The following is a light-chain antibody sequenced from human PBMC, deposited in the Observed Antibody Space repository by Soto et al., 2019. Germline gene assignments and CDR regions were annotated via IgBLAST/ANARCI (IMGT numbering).Light chain of an antibody. CDR2: EVT. CDR1: SSDVGTYNY. J-gene: IGLJ3*02. CDR3: SSHAASGV. V-gene: IGLV2-8*01. Sequence: QSALTQPPSASGSPGQSVTISCTGTSSDVGTYNYVSWYQHHPGKAPKLIIYEVTNRPSGVPDRFSGSKSGNTASLTVSGLQPEDEANYYCSSHAASGVFGGGTKLTVL.